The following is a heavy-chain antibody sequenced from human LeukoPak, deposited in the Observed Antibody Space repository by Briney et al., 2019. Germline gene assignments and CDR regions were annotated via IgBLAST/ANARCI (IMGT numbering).Heavy chain of an antibody. V-gene: IGHV3-48*02. CDR2: ISSSSSAN. CDR3: ARGPNSNWSGLDF. CDR1: GFTFSSYS. D-gene: IGHD6-6*01. Sequence: GSLRLSCAASGFTFSSYSMNWVRQAPGKGLEWVSYISSSSSANYYADSVKGRFTISRDNAKNSLYLQMNSLRDEDTAVYYCARGPNSNWSGLDFWGQGTLLTVSS. J-gene: IGHJ4*02.